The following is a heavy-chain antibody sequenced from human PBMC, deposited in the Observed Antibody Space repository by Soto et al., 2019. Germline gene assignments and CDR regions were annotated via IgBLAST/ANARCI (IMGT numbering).Heavy chain of an antibody. V-gene: IGHV1-69*04. CDR1: GGTFSSYT. J-gene: IGHJ5*02. CDR3: AREGQNAEITMALEEFDP. CDR2: IIPILGIA. Sequence: GASVKVSCKASGGTFSSYTISWVRQAPGQGLEWMGRIIPILGIANYAQKFQGRVTITADKSTSTAYMELSSLRSEDTAVYYCAREGQNAEITMALEEFDPWGQGTLVTVSS. D-gene: IGHD3-10*01.